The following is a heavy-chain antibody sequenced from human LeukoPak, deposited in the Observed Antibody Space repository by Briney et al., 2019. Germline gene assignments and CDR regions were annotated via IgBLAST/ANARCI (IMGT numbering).Heavy chain of an antibody. Sequence: GGSLRLSCAASGFTFSSYSMNWVRQAPGKGLEWVSSISSSSSYIYYADSVKGRFTISRDNAKNSLYLQMNSLRAEDTAVYYCARVWQADAFDIWGQGTMVTVSS. D-gene: IGHD2-21*01. CDR2: ISSSSSYI. J-gene: IGHJ3*02. CDR3: ARVWQADAFDI. V-gene: IGHV3-21*01. CDR1: GFTFSSYS.